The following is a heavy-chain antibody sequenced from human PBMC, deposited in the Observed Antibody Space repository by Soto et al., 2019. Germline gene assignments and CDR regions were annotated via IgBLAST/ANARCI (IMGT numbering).Heavy chain of an antibody. J-gene: IGHJ6*02. Sequence: SVKVSCKASGGTFSSYAISWVRQAPGQGLEWMGGIIPIFGTANYAQKFQGRVTITADESTSTAYMELSSLRSEDTAVYYCARRTSGYPSYYYAMDVWGQGTTVTVSS. V-gene: IGHV1-69*13. CDR2: IIPIFGTA. CDR3: ARRTSGYPSYYYAMDV. D-gene: IGHD3-3*01. CDR1: GGTFSSYA.